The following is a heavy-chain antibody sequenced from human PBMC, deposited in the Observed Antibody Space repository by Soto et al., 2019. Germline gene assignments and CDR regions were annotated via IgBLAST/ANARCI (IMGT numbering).Heavy chain of an antibody. CDR3: ARGHYGSPPGYFDY. D-gene: IGHD3-10*01. CDR2: IYYSGST. CDR1: GFSIISGGYY. J-gene: IGHJ4*02. Sequence: PSETLSLTCPVSGFSIISGGYYWSWIRQHPGKGLEWIGYIYYSGSTYYNPSLKSRVTISVDTSKNQFSLYLQMNSLRAEDTAVYYCARGHYGSPPGYFDYWGQGTLVTVSS. V-gene: IGHV4-31*03.